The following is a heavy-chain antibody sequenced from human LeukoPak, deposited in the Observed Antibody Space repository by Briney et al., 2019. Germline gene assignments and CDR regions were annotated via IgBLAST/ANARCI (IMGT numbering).Heavy chain of an antibody. CDR2: ICLSADI. CDR1: GGSISSYS. Sequence: PSQTLSLTCTVSGGSISSYSWTWIRQPAGKRLEWIGSICLSADINYKPSLKSRLTMSPDMSNNEISLKLTSVTAADTAVYYCATGLGVFDYWGRGILVTVSS. D-gene: IGHD1-14*01. J-gene: IGHJ4*02. V-gene: IGHV4-4*07. CDR3: ATGLGVFDY.